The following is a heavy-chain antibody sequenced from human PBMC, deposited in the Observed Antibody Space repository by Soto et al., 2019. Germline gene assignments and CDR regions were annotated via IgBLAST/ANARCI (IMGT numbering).Heavy chain of an antibody. J-gene: IGHJ5*02. D-gene: IGHD4-17*01. CDR3: ARGPTVHNWFDP. CDR1: GGSFSGYY. V-gene: IGHV4-34*01. CDR2: INHSGST. Sequence: SETLSLTCAVYGGSFSGYYWIWIRQPPGKGLEWIGEINHSGSTNYNPPLKSRVTISVDTSKNQFSLKLSSVTAADTAVYYCARGPTVHNWFDPWGQGTLVTVSS.